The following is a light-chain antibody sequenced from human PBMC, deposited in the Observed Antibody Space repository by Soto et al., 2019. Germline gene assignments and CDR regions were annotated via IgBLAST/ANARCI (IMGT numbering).Light chain of an antibody. CDR2: DAS. CDR1: QSISSW. J-gene: IGKJ1*01. V-gene: IGKV1-5*01. CDR3: QQYKSYWT. Sequence: DIQMTQSPSTLSASVGDRVTITCRASQSISSWLAWYQQKPGKAPKLLIYDASSLESGVPSRFSGSGSGTDFTLTISSLHPDDFATYYCQQYKSYWTFGQGTKVDIK.